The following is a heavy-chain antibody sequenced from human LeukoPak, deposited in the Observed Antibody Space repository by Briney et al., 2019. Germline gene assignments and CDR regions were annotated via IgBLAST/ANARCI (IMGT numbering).Heavy chain of an antibody. CDR3: ARHFLWFGELMGFDY. CDR2: IYYSGST. J-gene: IGHJ4*02. CDR1: GGSISSYY. D-gene: IGHD3-10*01. V-gene: IGHV4-59*08. Sequence: SETLSLTCTVSGGSISSYYWSWIRQPPAKGLEWMGYIYYSGSTNYNPSLKSRVTISVDTSKNQFSLKLSSVTAADTAVYYCARHFLWFGELMGFDYWGQGTLVTVSS.